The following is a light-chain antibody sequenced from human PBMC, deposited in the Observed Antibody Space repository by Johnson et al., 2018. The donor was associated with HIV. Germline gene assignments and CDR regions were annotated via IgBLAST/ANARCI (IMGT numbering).Light chain of an antibody. V-gene: IGLV1-51*02. CDR1: SSNIGNNY. CDR2: ENN. CDR3: GTWDSSLKGV. J-gene: IGLJ1*01. Sequence: QSVLTQPPSVSAAPGQKVTISCSGSSSNIGNNYVSWYQQLPGTAPKLLIYENNKRPSGIPYRFSGSKSGTSATLGITGLQTGDEADYYCGTWDSSLKGVFGTGTKVTVL.